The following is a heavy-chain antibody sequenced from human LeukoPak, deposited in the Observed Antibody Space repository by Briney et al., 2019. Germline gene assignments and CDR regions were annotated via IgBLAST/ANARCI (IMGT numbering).Heavy chain of an antibody. CDR1: GGSFSGYY. V-gene: IGHV4-34*01. CDR3: ARRGVRIAAAGIDY. D-gene: IGHD6-13*01. Sequence: PSKTLSLTCAVYGGSFSGYYWSWIRQPPGKGLEWIGEINHSGSTNYNPSLKSRVTISVDTSKNQFSLKLSSVTAADTAVYYCARRGVRIAAAGIDYWGQGALVTVSS. CDR2: INHSGST. J-gene: IGHJ4*02.